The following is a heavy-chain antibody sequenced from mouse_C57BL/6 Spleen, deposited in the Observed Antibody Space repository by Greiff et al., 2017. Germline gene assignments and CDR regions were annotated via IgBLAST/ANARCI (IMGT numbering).Heavy chain of an antibody. CDR1: GYTFTGYW. Sequence: QVQLQQSGAELMKPGASVKLSCKATGYTFTGYWIEWVKQRPGHGLEWIGEILPGSGSTNYNEKFKGKATFTADTSSNTAYMQLSSLTTEDSAIYYCAIGIWLRRGGYYARDYWGQGTSVTVSS. V-gene: IGHV1-9*01. CDR3: AIGIWLRRGGYYARDY. J-gene: IGHJ4*01. CDR2: ILPGSGST. D-gene: IGHD2-2*01.